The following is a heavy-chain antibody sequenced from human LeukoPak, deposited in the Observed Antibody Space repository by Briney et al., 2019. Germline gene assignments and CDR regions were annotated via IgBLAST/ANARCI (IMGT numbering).Heavy chain of an antibody. D-gene: IGHD2-15*01. CDR1: GYTFTSYG. CDR2: ISAYNGNT. CDR3: ARDSVVVVAASDWSDP. V-gene: IGHV1-18*01. Sequence: ASVKVSCKASGYTFTSYGISWVRQAPGQGLEWMGWISAYNGNTNYAQKLQGRVTMTTDTSTSTAYMELRSLRSDDTAVYYCARDSVVVVAASDWSDPWGQGTLVTVSS. J-gene: IGHJ5*02.